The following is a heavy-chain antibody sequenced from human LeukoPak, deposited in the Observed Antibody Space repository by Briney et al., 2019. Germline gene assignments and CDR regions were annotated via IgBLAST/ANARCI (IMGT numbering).Heavy chain of an antibody. V-gene: IGHV1-46*01. D-gene: IGHD6-13*01. CDR1: GITFTSYY. CDR2: INPSGTIT. J-gene: IGHJ4*02. Sequence: ALVKVSCKASGITFTSYYIHWVRQAPGRGLEWMGKINPSGTITTYAPKYQGRVTVTKDTSTNTVYMELSSLRSDDTAVYYCALIAPPHNWGQGTLVTVSS. CDR3: ALIAPPHN.